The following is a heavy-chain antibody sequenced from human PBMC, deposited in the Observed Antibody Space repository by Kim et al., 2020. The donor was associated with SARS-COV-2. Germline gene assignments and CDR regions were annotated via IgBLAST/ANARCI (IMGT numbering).Heavy chain of an antibody. Sequence: GGSLRLSCGASGFTFNIYVMSWVRQAPGKGLELVSSIIGSGSTSSYAGSVKGRFTMSRDNSKKTLYLQMDSLRAEDTAVHYCARRKVISNYSYYGMDVWG. J-gene: IGHJ6*01. CDR2: IIGSGSTS. CDR1: GFTFNIYV. V-gene: IGHV3-23*01. CDR3: ARRKVISNYSYYGMDV. D-gene: IGHD3-16*02.